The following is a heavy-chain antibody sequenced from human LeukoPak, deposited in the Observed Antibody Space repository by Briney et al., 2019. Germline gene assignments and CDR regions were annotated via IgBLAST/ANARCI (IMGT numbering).Heavy chain of an antibody. CDR3: AHRGMLFGVVITFDY. CDR2: IFWDDNQ. D-gene: IGHD3-3*01. CDR1: GFSLSSNGVG. V-gene: IGHV2-5*02. Sequence: ESGPTLVNPTQTLTLTCSFSGFSLSSNGVGVGWIRQPPGKALEWLAFIFWDDNQHYNPSLETRLTITKDTSKNQVVLTMTNMDPVDTATYYCAHRGMLFGVVITFDYWSQGTLVTVSS. J-gene: IGHJ4*02.